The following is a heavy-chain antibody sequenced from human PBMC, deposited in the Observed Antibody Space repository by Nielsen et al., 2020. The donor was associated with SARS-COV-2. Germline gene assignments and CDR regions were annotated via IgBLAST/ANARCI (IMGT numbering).Heavy chain of an antibody. D-gene: IGHD3-16*01. J-gene: IGHJ3*02. CDR1: GYTFTGYY. CDR3: ARARGGSARAFDI. V-gene: IGHV1-2*06. Sequence: ASVKVSCKASGYTFTGYYMHWVRQAPGQGLEWMGRINPNSGGTNYAQKFQGRVTMTRDTSISTAYVELSRLRSDDTAVYYCARARGGSARAFDIWGQGTMVTVSS. CDR2: INPNSGGT.